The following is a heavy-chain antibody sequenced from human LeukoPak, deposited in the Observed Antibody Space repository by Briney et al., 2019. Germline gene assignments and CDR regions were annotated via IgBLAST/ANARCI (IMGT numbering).Heavy chain of an antibody. CDR3: ARAEGDFWSTSEGLLLHNWFTS. CDR1: GFTFNTYS. CDR2: ISSSSNYI. Sequence: GGSLRLSCAASGFTFNTYSMNWVRQAPGKGLEWVSSISSSSNYIYYAESGKGRFTISRDNAKKSLYLQINRLKAEDTSAYFCARAEGDFWSTSEGLLLHNWFTSWGQGTLVTVSS. D-gene: IGHD3-3*01. V-gene: IGHV3-21*01. J-gene: IGHJ5*01.